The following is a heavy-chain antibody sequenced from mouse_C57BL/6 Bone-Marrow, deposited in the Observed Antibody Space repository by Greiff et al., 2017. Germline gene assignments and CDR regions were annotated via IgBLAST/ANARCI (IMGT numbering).Heavy chain of an antibody. CDR3: TTWWCPWCAD. V-gene: IGHV14-4*01. CDR2: IDPENGDT. Sequence: VQLQQSGAELVRPGASVKLSCTASGFNIKDDYMHWVKQRPEKSLEWIGWIDPENGDTEYASKFQGKATISADTSSNTAYQQLSSLTSEDTAVYYGTTWWCPWCADWGQGTLVTVSA. D-gene: IGHD1-1*02. CDR1: GFNIKDDY. J-gene: IGHJ3*01.